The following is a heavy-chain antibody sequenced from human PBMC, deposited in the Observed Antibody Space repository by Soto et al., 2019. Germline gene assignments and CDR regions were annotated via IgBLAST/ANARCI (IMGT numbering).Heavy chain of an antibody. V-gene: IGHV3-30-3*01. CDR2: ISYDGSNK. D-gene: IGHD6-13*01. Sequence: PGGSLRLACAASGFTFSSYAMHWVRQAPGKGLEWVAVISYDGSNKYYADSVKGRFTISRDNSKNTLYLQTNSLRAEDTAVYYCARESAAAGLDYWGQGTLVTVSS. CDR3: ARESAAAGLDY. J-gene: IGHJ4*02. CDR1: GFTFSSYA.